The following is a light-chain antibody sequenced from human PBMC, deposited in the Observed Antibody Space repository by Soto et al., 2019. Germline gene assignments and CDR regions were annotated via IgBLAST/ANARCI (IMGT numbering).Light chain of an antibody. CDR1: QSISSN. CDR3: QQYNNWPRAT. Sequence: EIGLTQSPGTLSLSPGERATLSCRASQSISSNLAWYQQKPGQAPRLLMFRTSSRATGFPARFSGSGSGTESNLTISSLQSEDFGVYYCQQYNNWPRATFGGGTKVDIK. V-gene: IGKV3-15*01. J-gene: IGKJ4*01. CDR2: RTS.